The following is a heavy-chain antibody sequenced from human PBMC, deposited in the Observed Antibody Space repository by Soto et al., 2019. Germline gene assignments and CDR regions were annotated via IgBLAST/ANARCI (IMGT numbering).Heavy chain of an antibody. V-gene: IGHV3-11*01. CDR1: GFTFSDYY. CDR3: ARVSPPLDY. J-gene: IGHJ4*02. Sequence: QVQLVESGGGLVKPGGSLRLSCAASGFTFSDYYMSWIRQAPGKGLEWVSNIRTSGSTINYADSVKGRFTISRDNAKNSLSLQMTSLGAEDTAVYYCARVSPPLDYWGQGTLVTVSS. CDR2: IRTSGSTI.